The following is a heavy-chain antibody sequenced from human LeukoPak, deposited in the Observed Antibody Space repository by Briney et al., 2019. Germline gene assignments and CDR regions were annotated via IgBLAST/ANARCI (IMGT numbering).Heavy chain of an antibody. V-gene: IGHV3-23*01. CDR1: GFTFSSYA. Sequence: PGGSLRLSCAASGFTFSSYAMSWVRQAPGKGLEWVSAISGSGGSTYYADSVKGRFTISRDNSKNTLYLQMNSLRAEDTAVYYCARSVGIAVAGPLDYWGQGTLVTVSS. J-gene: IGHJ4*02. D-gene: IGHD6-19*01. CDR3: ARSVGIAVAGPLDY. CDR2: ISGSGGST.